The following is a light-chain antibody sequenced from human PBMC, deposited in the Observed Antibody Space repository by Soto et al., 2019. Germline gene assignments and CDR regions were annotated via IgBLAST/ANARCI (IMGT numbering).Light chain of an antibody. CDR1: QSISSW. CDR3: QQYNSNSP. J-gene: IGKJ5*01. Sequence: DIQMTQSPSTLSASVGDRVTITCRASQSISSWLAWYQQKPGKAPKPLIYKASTLKSGVPSRFSGSGSGTEFTLTISSLQPDDFATYYCQQYNSNSPFGQGTRLEIK. CDR2: KAS. V-gene: IGKV1-5*03.